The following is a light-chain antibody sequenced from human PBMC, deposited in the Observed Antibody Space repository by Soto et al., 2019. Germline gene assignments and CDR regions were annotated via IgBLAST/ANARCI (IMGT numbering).Light chain of an antibody. J-gene: IGKJ5*01. Sequence: EIVLTQSPATLSLSPGARATLSCRAGQNIGTSLVWSQQKPGQSPRLLIYDASHRATGVPARFSGSGSGTDLTITISGLEPEDVEVYDGQQRSVWPITFGQGTRLEIK. CDR1: QNIGTS. V-gene: IGKV3-11*01. CDR3: QQRSVWPIT. CDR2: DAS.